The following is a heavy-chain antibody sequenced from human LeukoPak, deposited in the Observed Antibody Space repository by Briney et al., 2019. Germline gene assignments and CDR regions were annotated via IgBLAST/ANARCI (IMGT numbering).Heavy chain of an antibody. CDR2: ISRSGGST. CDR1: GFTLGTYD. V-gene: IGHV3-23*01. D-gene: IGHD3-16*01. CDR3: ARDQGGGVFDI. J-gene: IGHJ3*02. Sequence: GGSLRLSCAASGFTLGTYDMYWVRQAPGKGLECVSSISRSGGSTYYADSVKGRFTISRDNSKNTLYLQMSSLRADDTAVYYCARDQGGGVFDIWGQGTMVTVSS.